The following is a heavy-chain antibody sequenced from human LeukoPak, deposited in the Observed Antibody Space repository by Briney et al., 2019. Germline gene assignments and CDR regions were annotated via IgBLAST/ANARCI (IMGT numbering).Heavy chain of an antibody. CDR3: ARGALHSSGCFRY. D-gene: IGHD6-19*01. V-gene: IGHV4-34*01. Sequence: SSETLSLTCAVYGGSFSGYYWSWIRQPPGKGLEWIGEINHSGSTNYNPSLKSRVTISVDTPKNQFSLKLSSVTAADTAVYYCARGALHSSGCFRYWGQGTLVTVSS. J-gene: IGHJ4*02. CDR1: GGSFSGYY. CDR2: INHSGST.